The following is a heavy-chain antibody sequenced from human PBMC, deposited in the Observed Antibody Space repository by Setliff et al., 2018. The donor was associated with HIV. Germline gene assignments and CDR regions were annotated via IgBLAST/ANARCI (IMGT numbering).Heavy chain of an antibody. J-gene: IGHJ3*01. CDR3: AKPTSGLYPRSFDS. V-gene: IGHV3-23*01. D-gene: IGHD1-26*01. CDR1: GFVFYSFD. CDR2: ISPGSDTT. Sequence: GSLRLSCVASGFVFYSFDMNWVRQTPEKGLEWVSAISPGSDTTYYADSVKGRFTISRDDSRDMLFLQMNSLIPEDTAIYYCAKPTSGLYPRSFDSWGQGTKVTVSS.